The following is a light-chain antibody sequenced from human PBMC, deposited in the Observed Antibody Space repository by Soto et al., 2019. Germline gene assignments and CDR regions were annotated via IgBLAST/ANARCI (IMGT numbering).Light chain of an antibody. V-gene: IGKV3-15*01. CDR3: QEYKNWSPSGT. J-gene: IGKJ1*01. CDR1: QSVSSN. Sequence: EIVMTQSPATLSVSPGERATLSCRASQSVSSNLDWYQQKPSQAPTLLLYGASTRATGIPARFSGSGSGTEFTLTISSLQFEDVAVYDCQEYKNWSPSGTFGQGTKVESK. CDR2: GAS.